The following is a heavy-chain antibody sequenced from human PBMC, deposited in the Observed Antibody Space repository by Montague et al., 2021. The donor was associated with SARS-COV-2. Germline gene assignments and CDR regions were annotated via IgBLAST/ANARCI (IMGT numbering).Heavy chain of an antibody. D-gene: IGHD3-3*01. V-gene: IGHV4-59*01. CDR1: GGSISSYY. Sequence: SETLSLTCTVSGGSISSYYWSWIRQPPGKGLEWIGYIYYSGSTNYNPSFKSRVTISVDTSKNQFSLKLSSVTAADTAVYYCAGTYYDFWSGFIHYYSMDVWGQGTTVTVSS. CDR3: AGTYYDFWSGFIHYYSMDV. J-gene: IGHJ6*03. CDR2: IYYSGST.